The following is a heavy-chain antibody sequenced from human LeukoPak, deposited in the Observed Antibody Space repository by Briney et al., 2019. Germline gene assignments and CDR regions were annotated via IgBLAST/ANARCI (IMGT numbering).Heavy chain of an antibody. CDR2: INHSGST. J-gene: IGHJ3*02. Sequence: SETLSLTCAVYGGSFSGYYWSWIRQPPGKGLEWIGEINHSGSTNYNPSLKSRVTISVDTSKNQFSLKLSPVTAADTAVYYCARGLRYCSSTSCYEDAFDIWGQGTMVTVSS. V-gene: IGHV4-34*01. CDR3: ARGLRYCSSTSCYEDAFDI. CDR1: GGSFSGYY. D-gene: IGHD2-2*01.